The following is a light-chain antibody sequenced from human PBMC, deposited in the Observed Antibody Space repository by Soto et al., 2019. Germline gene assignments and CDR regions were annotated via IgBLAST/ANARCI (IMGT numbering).Light chain of an antibody. CDR3: QHRSTWPPT. Sequence: EIVLTQSPATLSLSPGERATLSCRASQSVSSYLAWYQQKPDQAPRLLIYDASNRATGIQARFSGSVSGRDFTLAICSLAREDCAVCYCQHRSTWPPTFGQGTKVDIK. J-gene: IGKJ1*01. CDR2: DAS. CDR1: QSVSSY. V-gene: IGKV3-11*02.